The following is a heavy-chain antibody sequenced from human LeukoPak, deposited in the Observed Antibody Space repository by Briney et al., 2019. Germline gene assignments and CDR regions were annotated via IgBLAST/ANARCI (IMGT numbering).Heavy chain of an antibody. CDR1: GGSISSYY. CDR3: ARSLNYYYYGMDV. V-gene: IGHV4-59*08. CDR2: IYYSGST. J-gene: IGHJ6*02. Sequence: SETLSLTCTVPGGSISSYYWSWIRQPPGKGLEWIGYIYYSGSTNYNPSLKSRVTISVDTSKNQFSLKLSSVTAADTAVYYCARSLNYYYYGMDVWGQGTTVTVSS.